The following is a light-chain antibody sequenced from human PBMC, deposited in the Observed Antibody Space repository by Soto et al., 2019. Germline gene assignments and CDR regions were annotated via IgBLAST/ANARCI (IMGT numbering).Light chain of an antibody. CDR1: SSDVGSYDY. CDR2: NVN. Sequence: QSALIQPPSVSGSPGQSVTISCTGTSSDVGSYDYVSWYQQHPGTVPKPMIYNVNTRPSGVPDRFSGSKSGASAYLAISGLQSADEADYYCAVWDVSLTAWVFGGGTKLTVL. V-gene: IGLV2-11*01. CDR3: AVWDVSLTAWV. J-gene: IGLJ3*02.